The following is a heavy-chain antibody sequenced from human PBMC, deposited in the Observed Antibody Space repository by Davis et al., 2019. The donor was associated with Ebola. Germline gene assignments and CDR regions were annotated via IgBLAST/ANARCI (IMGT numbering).Heavy chain of an antibody. CDR1: GFTFSSYS. J-gene: IGHJ4*02. CDR2: IGGSGTDT. V-gene: IGHV3-21*04. CDR3: AKDPGRSPQSPLDY. Sequence: PGGSLRLSCAASGFTFSSYSMNWVRQAPGKGLEWVSSIGGSGTDTYYADSVKGRFTISRDNSKNMLFLQMNSLRAEDTAVYYCAKDPGRSPQSPLDYWGQGTLVTVSS.